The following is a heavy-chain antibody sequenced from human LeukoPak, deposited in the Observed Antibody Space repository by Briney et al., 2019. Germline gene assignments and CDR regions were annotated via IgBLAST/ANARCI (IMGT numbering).Heavy chain of an antibody. CDR1: GFTFSSYA. CDR2: ISGSGGST. V-gene: IGHV3-23*01. CDR3: AKDLGGGLRWDMFDY. Sequence: PGGSLRLSCAASGFTFSSYAMSWVRQAPGKGLEWVSAISGSGGSTYYADSVKGRFTISRDNSKNTLYLQMSSLRAEDTAVYYCAKDLGGGLRWDMFDYWGQGTLVTVSS. D-gene: IGHD4-23*01. J-gene: IGHJ4*02.